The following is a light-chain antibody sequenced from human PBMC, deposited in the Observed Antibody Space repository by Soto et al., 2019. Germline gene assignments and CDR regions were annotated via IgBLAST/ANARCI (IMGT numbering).Light chain of an antibody. V-gene: IGLV2-23*01. CDR2: EGS. CDR1: SSDVGSYNL. J-gene: IGLJ1*01. Sequence: QSVLTQPASVSGSPGQSITISCTGTSSDVGSYNLVSWYQQHPGKAPKLMIYEGSKRPSGVSNRFSGSKSGNTASLTISGLQAEDEADHYCCSYAGSSTFYVFGTGTKVTVL. CDR3: CSYAGSSTFYV.